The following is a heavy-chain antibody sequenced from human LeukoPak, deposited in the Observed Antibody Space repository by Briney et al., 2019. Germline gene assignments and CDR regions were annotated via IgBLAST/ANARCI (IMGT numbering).Heavy chain of an antibody. V-gene: IGHV3-23*01. CDR3: AREVGYCSGGRCLHYYFDY. Sequence: GGSLRLSCAASGFTFSSYAMNWVRQAPGKGLEWVSAISGGGGNTYYADSVKGRFTISRDNSKNTLYLQMNSLRPEDTAVYYCAREVGYCSGGRCLHYYFDYWGQGTLVTVSS. CDR2: ISGGGGNT. D-gene: IGHD2-15*01. J-gene: IGHJ4*02. CDR1: GFTFSSYA.